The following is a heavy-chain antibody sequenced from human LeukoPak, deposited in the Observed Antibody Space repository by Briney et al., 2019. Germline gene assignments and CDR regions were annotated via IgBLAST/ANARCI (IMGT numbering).Heavy chain of an antibody. CDR1: GFTFSSYW. J-gene: IGHJ3*02. CDR2: IKDDGSEK. CDR3: ARVKPNYYDSSAYGTFDI. Sequence: GGSLRLSCAASGFTFSSYWMSWVRQAPGKGLEWVANIKDDGSEKYYVDSVKGRFTISRDNAKNSLYLQMNSLRAEDTAVYYCARVKPNYYDSSAYGTFDIWGQGTMVTVSS. D-gene: IGHD3-22*01. V-gene: IGHV3-7*05.